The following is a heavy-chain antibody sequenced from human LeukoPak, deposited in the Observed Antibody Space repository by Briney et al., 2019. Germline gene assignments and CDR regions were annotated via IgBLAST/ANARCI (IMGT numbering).Heavy chain of an antibody. V-gene: IGHV3-9*01. D-gene: IGHD6-13*01. J-gene: IGHJ6*03. CDR1: GFTFDDYA. CDR3: ARAQQPYYYYYMDV. Sequence: PGGSLRLSCAASGFTFDDYAMHWVRQAPGKGLEWVSGISWNSGSIGYADSVKGRFTISRDNAKNSLYLQMNSLRAEDTAVYYCARAQQPYYYYYMDVWGKGTTVTVSS. CDR2: ISWNSGSI.